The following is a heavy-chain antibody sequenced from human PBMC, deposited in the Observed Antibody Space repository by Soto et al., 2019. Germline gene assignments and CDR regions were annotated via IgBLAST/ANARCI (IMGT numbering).Heavy chain of an antibody. CDR3: ARSYSSSSDWYGWFDP. D-gene: IGHD6-13*01. CDR2: IIPILGIA. V-gene: IGHV1-69*02. Sequence: QVQLVQSGAEVKKPGSSVKVSCKASGGTFSSYTISWVRQAPGQGLEWMGRIIPILGIANYAQKFQGRVTITADKSTSTAYMELSSLRSEDTAVYYCARSYSSSSDWYGWFDPWGQGTLVTVSS. J-gene: IGHJ5*02. CDR1: GGTFSSYT.